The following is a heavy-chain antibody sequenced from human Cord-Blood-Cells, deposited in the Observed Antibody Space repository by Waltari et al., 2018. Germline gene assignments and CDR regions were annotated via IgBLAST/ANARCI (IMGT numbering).Heavy chain of an antibody. V-gene: IGHV1-2*02. CDR2: ITHNSGGT. J-gene: IGHJ4*02. D-gene: IGHD3-22*01. CDR3: AREGGDYYDSSGYYFDY. Sequence: QVQLVQSGAEVKKPGASVKVSCKASGYTFTGYYMHWVRQAPGQGLEWMGWITHNSGGTNYAQKVKGRVTMTRDTSISTAYMELSRLRSDDTAVYYCAREGGDYYDSSGYYFDYWGKGTLVTVYS. CDR1: GYTFTGYY.